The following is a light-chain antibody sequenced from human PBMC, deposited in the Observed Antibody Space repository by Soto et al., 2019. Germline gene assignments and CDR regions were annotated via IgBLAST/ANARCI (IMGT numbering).Light chain of an antibody. Sequence: DIVMTQTPLSLSATLGHPASISCKSSQSLLHSDGKTYLYWYLQKPGQSPQLLIYEVNIRFSGVPDRFSGGGSGTDFTLKISRVQAEDVGLYYCMQSMQLPITFGQGTRLEIK. CDR1: QSLLHSDGKTY. J-gene: IGKJ5*01. CDR3: MQSMQLPIT. CDR2: EVN. V-gene: IGKV2D-29*02.